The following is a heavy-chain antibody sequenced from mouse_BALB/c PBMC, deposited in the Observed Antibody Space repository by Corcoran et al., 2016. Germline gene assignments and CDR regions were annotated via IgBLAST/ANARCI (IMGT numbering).Heavy chain of an antibody. V-gene: IGHV1-9*01. CDR3: ASSHVSSRAWFAY. CDR2: ILPGSGST. CDR1: GYTFSSYW. D-gene: IGHD1-1*01. Sequence: QVQLQQSGAELMKPGASVKISCKATGYTFSSYWIEWVKQRPGHGLEWIGEILPGSGSTNYNEKFKGKATFTADTSSNTAYMQLSSLTSEDSAVYYCASSHVSSRAWFAYWGQGTLVTVSA. J-gene: IGHJ3*01.